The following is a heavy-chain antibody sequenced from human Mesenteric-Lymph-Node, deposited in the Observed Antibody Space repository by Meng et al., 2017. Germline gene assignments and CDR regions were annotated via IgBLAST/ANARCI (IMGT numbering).Heavy chain of an antibody. CDR1: GYTFINFD. V-gene: IGHV1-69*05. D-gene: IGHD3-10*01. CDR3: AREVTMVRGVYYYYYGMDV. J-gene: IGHJ6*02. CDR2: IIPIFGTA. Sequence: SVKVSCKASGYTFINFDINWVRQAPGQGLEWMGGIIPIFGTANYTQKFQGRVTITTDESTSTAYMELSSLRSEDTAVYYCAREVTMVRGVYYYYYGMDVWGQGTTVTVSS.